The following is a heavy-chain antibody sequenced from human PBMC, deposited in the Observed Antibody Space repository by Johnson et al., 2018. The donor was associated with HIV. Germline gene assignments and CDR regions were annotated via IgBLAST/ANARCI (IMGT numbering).Heavy chain of an antibody. V-gene: IGHV3-15*01. CDR1: GFTLSHAR. Sequence: EVQLVEPGGGLVKPGGSLRLSCAASGFTLSHARMSWVRHAPGKGPHLVDRIKRKPDGGPTAYAAPVKRRFTILRDDSKNTLYLQMNSLRAEDTAVYYCAREAIRFGGVECGESVGDAFDIWGQGTLVTVSS. D-gene: IGHD3-16*01. J-gene: IGHJ3*02. CDR2: IKRKPDGGPT. CDR3: AREAIRFGGVECGESVGDAFDI.